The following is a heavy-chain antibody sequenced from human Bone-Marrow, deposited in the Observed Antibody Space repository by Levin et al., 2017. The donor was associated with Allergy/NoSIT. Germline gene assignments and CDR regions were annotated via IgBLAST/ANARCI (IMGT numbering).Heavy chain of an antibody. CDR3: ARDPMTCSGGSCYHFDY. Sequence: GGSLRLSCAASGFTFSIYSMNWVRQAPGKGLNWVSSITSSSSYIYYADSVKGRFTISRDNAKNSLYLQMNDLTAEDTAMYYCARDPMTCSGGSCYHFDYWGQGTLVTVSS. V-gene: IGHV3-21*01. D-gene: IGHD2-15*01. J-gene: IGHJ4*02. CDR1: GFTFSIYS. CDR2: ITSSSSYI.